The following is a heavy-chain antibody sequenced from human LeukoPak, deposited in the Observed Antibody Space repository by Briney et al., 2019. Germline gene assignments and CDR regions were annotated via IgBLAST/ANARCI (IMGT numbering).Heavy chain of an antibody. D-gene: IGHD3-10*01. CDR3: AKTMVRGVRLYYFDY. J-gene: IGHJ4*02. V-gene: IGHV3-23*01. CDR1: GFTFSSYA. Sequence: GGSLRLSCAASGFTFSSYAMSWVRQAPGKGLEWVSAISGSGGSTYYADSVKGRFTISRDNSKNTLYLQMNSLRAEDTAVYYCAKTMVRGVRLYYFDYWGQGTLVTASS. CDR2: ISGSGGST.